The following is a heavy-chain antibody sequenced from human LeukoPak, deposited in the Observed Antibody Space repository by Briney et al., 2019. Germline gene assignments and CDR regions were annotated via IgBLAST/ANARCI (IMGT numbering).Heavy chain of an antibody. D-gene: IGHD4-17*01. V-gene: IGHV4-34*01. Sequence: PSETLSLTCAVYGGSFSGYYWSWIRQPPGKGLEWIGEINHSGSTNYNPSLKSRVTISVDTSKNQFSLKLSSVTAADTAVYYCARTLFDYGDYHGGIFDYWGQGTLVTVS. CDR2: INHSGST. J-gene: IGHJ4*02. CDR1: GGSFSGYY. CDR3: ARTLFDYGDYHGGIFDY.